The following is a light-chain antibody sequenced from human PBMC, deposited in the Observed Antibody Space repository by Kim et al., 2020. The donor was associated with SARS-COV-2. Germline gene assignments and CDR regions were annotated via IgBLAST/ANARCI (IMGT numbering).Light chain of an antibody. J-gene: IGLJ1*01. CDR2: QDS. CDR3: QAWDSSTLNYV. V-gene: IGLV3-1*01. CDR1: KLGDKY. Sequence: YELTQPPSVSVSPGQTASITCSGDKLGDKYACWYQQKPGQSPVLVIYQDSKRPSGIPERFSGSNSGNTATLTISGTQAMDEADYYCQAWDSSTLNYVFG.